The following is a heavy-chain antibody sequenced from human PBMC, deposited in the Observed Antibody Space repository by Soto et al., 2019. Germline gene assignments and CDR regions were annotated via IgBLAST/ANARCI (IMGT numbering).Heavy chain of an antibody. CDR3: AHRPSYCSGGTCYSGFDY. D-gene: IGHD2-15*01. CDR1: GFSLSTSGVG. CDR2: IYWDDDK. J-gene: IGHJ4*02. V-gene: IGHV2-5*02. Sequence: QITLKESGPSLVKPTQALTLTCTFSGFSLSTSGVGVGWIRQPPGKALEWLALIYWDDDKRYSPSLKSRLTITRDTSKNQVVLTMTNMDPVDTATYYCAHRPSYCSGGTCYSGFDYWGQGTLVTVSS.